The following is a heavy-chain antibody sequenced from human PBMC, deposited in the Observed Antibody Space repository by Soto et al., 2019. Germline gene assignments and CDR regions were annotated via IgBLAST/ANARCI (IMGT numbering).Heavy chain of an antibody. CDR2: IYSAGST. Sequence: EVQLVETGGGLIQPGGSLGLSCAASGFTVSSNYMSWVRQAPGKGLEWVSVIYSAGSTYYADSVKGRFTISRDNSKNTLYLTMNSLRADATAVYYCVRGGWAKYFDNWGQGTLVTGSS. CDR3: VRGGWAKYFDN. D-gene: IGHD1-26*01. CDR1: GFTVSSNY. J-gene: IGHJ4*02. V-gene: IGHV3-53*02.